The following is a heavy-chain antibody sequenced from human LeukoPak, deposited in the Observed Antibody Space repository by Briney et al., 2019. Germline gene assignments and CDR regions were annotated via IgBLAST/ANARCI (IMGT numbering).Heavy chain of an antibody. CDR3: ARGRDIVVVPAAQIGNWFDP. V-gene: IGHV4-34*01. CDR1: GGSFSGYY. D-gene: IGHD2-2*01. Sequence: PSETLSLTCAVYGGSFSGYYWSWIRQPPGKGLEWIGEINHSGSTNYNPSLKSRVTISVDTSKNQFSLKLSSVTAADTAVYYCARGRDIVVVPAAQIGNWFDPWGQGNLVTVSS. J-gene: IGHJ5*02. CDR2: INHSGST.